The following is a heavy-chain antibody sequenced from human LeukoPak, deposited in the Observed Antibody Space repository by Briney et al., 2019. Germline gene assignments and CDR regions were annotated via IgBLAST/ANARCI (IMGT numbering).Heavy chain of an antibody. V-gene: IGHV4-39*01. J-gene: IGHJ1*01. CDR1: GGSISSSSYY. CDR3: ANYYGSGTYYKYLQH. CDR2: MYYSGST. D-gene: IGHD3-10*01. Sequence: SETLSLTCTVSGGSISSSSYYWDWIRQPPGKGLEWIATMYYSGSTYHNPSLKSRVTISVDTSKNQFSLKLSSVTAADTAVYYCANYYGSGTYYKYLQHWGQGTLVTVSS.